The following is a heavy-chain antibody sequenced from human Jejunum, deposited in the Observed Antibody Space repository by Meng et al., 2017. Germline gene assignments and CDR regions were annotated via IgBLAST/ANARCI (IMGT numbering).Heavy chain of an antibody. CDR2: IRGGDGDT. CDR3: ALKGSATYYDV. V-gene: IGHV3-23*01. CDR1: GFTWRDYV. Sequence: GESLKISCGGSGFTWRDYVMTWVRQAPGKGLEWVSAIRGGDGDTYYADSVKGRFTISRDDSKNTVSLLMSSLRDEDTATYYCALKGSATYYDVWGQGTMVTVSS. D-gene: IGHD1-26*01. J-gene: IGHJ3*01.